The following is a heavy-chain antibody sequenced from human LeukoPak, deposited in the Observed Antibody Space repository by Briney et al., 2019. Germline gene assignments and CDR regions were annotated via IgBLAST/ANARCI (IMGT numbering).Heavy chain of an antibody. V-gene: IGHV4-39*07. CDR3: ARGVPCSSTSCYFVGHNWFDP. Sequence: SETLSLTCTVSGGSISSSSYYWGWISQPPGKGLEWIGSIYYSGSTYYNPSLKSRVTISVDTSKNQFSLKLSSVTAADTAVYYCARGVPCSSTSCYFVGHNWFDPWGQGTLVTVSS. D-gene: IGHD2-2*01. J-gene: IGHJ5*02. CDR2: IYYSGST. CDR1: GGSISSSSYY.